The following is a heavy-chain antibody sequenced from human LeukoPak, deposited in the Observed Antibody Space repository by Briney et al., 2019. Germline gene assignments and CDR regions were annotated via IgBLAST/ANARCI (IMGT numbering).Heavy chain of an antibody. J-gene: IGHJ5*02. CDR2: IYYSGST. CDR3: ARGRIAAAGIGWFDP. V-gene: IGHV4-59*01. D-gene: IGHD6-13*01. Sequence: SETLSLTCTVSGGSISSYYWSWIRQPPGKGLEWIGYIYYSGSTNYNPSLKSRVTISVDTSKNQFSLKLSSVTAADTAVYYCARGRIAAAGIGWFDPWGRGTLVTVSS. CDR1: GGSISSYY.